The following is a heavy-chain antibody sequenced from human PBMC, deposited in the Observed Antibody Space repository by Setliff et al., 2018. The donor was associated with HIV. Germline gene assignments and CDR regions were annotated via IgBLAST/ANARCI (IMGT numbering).Heavy chain of an antibody. CDR2: INPKSGGT. Sequence: ASVNVSCKASGYSFTDYYIHWVRQAPGQGLEWMGWINPKSGGTNYAQKFQGLITMTRDTSISPAYMELSRLRSDDTAVYYCARGMDYYDTSGYDQYYFDYWGQGTLVPVSS. J-gene: IGHJ4*02. CDR1: GYSFTDYY. CDR3: ARGMDYYDTSGYDQYYFDY. D-gene: IGHD3-22*01. V-gene: IGHV1-2*04.